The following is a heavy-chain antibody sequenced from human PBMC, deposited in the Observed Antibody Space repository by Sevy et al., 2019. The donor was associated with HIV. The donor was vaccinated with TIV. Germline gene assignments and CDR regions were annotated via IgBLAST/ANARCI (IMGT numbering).Heavy chain of an antibody. D-gene: IGHD3-22*01. CDR2: IYYSGST. J-gene: IGHJ3*02. Sequence: SETLSLTCTVSGGSISSSSYYWGWIRQPPGKGLEWIGSIYYSGSTYYNPSLKSRVTISVDTSKNQFSLKLSSVTAADTAVYYCASFITDAFDIWGQRTMVTVSS. CDR1: GGSISSSSYY. CDR3: ASFITDAFDI. V-gene: IGHV4-39*01.